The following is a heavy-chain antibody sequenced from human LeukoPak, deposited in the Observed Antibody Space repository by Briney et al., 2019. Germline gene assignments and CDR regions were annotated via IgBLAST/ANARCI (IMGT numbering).Heavy chain of an antibody. J-gene: IGHJ4*02. V-gene: IGHV3-21*01. CDR1: GFTFSSYT. Sequence: GGSLRLSCAASGFTFSSYTMNWVRQAPGKGLEWVSSIGSSSTNTYYADSVKGRFTISRDNAKNSLYLQMNSLRAEDTAVYYCARDPIAAAGVFDYWGQGTLVTVSS. CDR3: ARDPIAAAGVFDY. CDR2: IGSSSTNT. D-gene: IGHD6-13*01.